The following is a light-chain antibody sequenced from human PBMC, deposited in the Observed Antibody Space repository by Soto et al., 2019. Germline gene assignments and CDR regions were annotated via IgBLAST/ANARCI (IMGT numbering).Light chain of an antibody. CDR3: GAWDSRLHTYF. CDR2: DND. Sequence: QSVLTQPPSVSAAPGQKVTISCSGSSSNIGNDFVSWYQQLPGSAPKLVIFDNDQRPSGVPDRLSGSKSGTSATLDITGLQTADEADYYCGAWDSRLHTYFFGTGTKLTVL. CDR1: SSNIGNDF. V-gene: IGLV1-51*01. J-gene: IGLJ1*01.